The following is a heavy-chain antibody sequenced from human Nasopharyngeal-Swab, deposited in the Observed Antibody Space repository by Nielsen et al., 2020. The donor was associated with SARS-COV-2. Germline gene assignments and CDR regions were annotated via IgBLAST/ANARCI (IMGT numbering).Heavy chain of an antibody. Sequence: ESLKISCAASGFTFSSYSMNWVRQAPGTGLEWVSSISRSSSYIYYADSVKGRFTISRDNSKTTLYLQMNSLRAEDTAVYYCAKPVPVHGYDAFDIWGQGTMVTVSS. CDR1: GFTFSSYS. CDR3: AKPVPVHGYDAFDI. V-gene: IGHV3-21*04. J-gene: IGHJ3*02. D-gene: IGHD3-10*02. CDR2: ISRSSSYI.